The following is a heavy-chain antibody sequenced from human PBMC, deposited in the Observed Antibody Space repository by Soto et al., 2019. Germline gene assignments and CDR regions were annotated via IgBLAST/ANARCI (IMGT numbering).Heavy chain of an antibody. J-gene: IGHJ5*02. D-gene: IGHD2-15*01. Sequence: SGTLSFTCAVSGGSISSGGYSWSWIRQPPGKGLEWIGYIYDSGTTYYSPSLKSRATISIDRSKNYFSLKLSSVTAADTAVYYXAREHCSGGRCANWFDPWGQGILVTVSS. CDR3: AREHCSGGRCANWFDP. CDR1: GGSISSGGYS. V-gene: IGHV4-30-2*01. CDR2: IYDSGTT.